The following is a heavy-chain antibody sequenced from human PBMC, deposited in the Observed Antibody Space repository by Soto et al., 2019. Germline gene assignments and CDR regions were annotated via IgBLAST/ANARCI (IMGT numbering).Heavy chain of an antibody. CDR2: MNPKSGGA. J-gene: IGHJ3*02. CDR3: TRENIDTSDGLYDAFDI. CDR1: GYTFTDYY. Sequence: GASVKVSCKTSGYTFTDYYTHWVRQAPGQGLEWMGWMNPKSGGAYFAQKFQGRVTLTRDTSIGTAYIEVNSPTSDDTAVYYCTRENIDTSDGLYDAFDIWGQGTTVTVSS. V-gene: IGHV1-2*02. D-gene: IGHD2-15*01.